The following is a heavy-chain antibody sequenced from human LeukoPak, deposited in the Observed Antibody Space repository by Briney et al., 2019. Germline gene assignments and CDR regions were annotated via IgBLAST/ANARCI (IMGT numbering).Heavy chain of an antibody. V-gene: IGHV3-48*04. CDR2: ISSSGSTI. J-gene: IGHJ6*04. D-gene: IGHD3-10*02. Sequence: GGSLRLSCAASGFTFRSYSMNWVRQAPGKGLEWVSYISSSGSTIYYADSVKGRFTISRDNAKNSLYLQMNSLRAEDTAVYYCAELGITMIGGVWGKGTTVTISS. CDR1: GFTFRSYS. CDR3: AELGITMIGGV.